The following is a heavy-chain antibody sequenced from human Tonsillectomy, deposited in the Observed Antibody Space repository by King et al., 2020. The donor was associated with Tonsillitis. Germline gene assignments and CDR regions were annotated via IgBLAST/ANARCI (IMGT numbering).Heavy chain of an antibody. CDR3: ASDGWGYCSSTRCPDAFDI. CDR1: GGTFSSYA. J-gene: IGHJ3*02. D-gene: IGHD2-2*01. V-gene: IGHV1-69*01. CDR2: IIPIFGTA. Sequence: QLVQSGAEVKKPGSSVKVSCKASGGTFSSYAISWVRQAPGQGLEWMGGIIPIFGTANYAQKFQGRVTITADESTSTAYMGLSSLRSEDTAVYYCASDGWGYCSSTRCPDAFDIWGQGTMVTVSS.